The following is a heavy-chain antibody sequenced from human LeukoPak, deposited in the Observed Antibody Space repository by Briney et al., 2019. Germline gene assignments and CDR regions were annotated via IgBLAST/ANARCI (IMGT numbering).Heavy chain of an antibody. D-gene: IGHD5-24*01. CDR3: ARDSGGMATIAYYFDY. Sequence: ASVKVSCKASGYTFTGYYMYWVRQAPGQGLEWMGIINPSGGSTSYAQKFQGRVTMTRDTSTSTVYMELSSLRSEDTAVYYCARDSGGMATIAYYFDYWGQGTLVTVSS. CDR1: GYTFTGYY. V-gene: IGHV1-46*01. CDR2: INPSGGST. J-gene: IGHJ4*02.